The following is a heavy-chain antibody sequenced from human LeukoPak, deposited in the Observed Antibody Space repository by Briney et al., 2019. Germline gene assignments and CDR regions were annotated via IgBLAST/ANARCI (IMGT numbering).Heavy chain of an antibody. CDR1: GGSFSGYY. CDR2: INHSGST. Sequence: SETLSLTCAVYGGSFSGYYWSWIRQPPGKGLEWIGEINHSGSTNYNPSLKSRVTISVDTSKNQFSLKLSSVTAADTAVYYCARGGSSWPLSDYYYYYGMDVWGQGTTVTVSS. V-gene: IGHV4-34*01. CDR3: ARGGSSWPLSDYYYYYGMDV. J-gene: IGHJ6*02. D-gene: IGHD6-13*01.